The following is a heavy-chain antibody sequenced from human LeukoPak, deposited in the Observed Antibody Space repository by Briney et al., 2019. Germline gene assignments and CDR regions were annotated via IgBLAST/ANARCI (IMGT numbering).Heavy chain of an antibody. Sequence: GGSLRLSCAASGFTFSSYWMHWVRQAPGKGLEWVSVIYSGGSTYYADSVKGRFTISRENGKNSLYLQMNSLGVDDTAVYYCAREWRGIASHYHGMDLWGQGTTVTVSS. J-gene: IGHJ6*02. CDR1: GFTFSSYW. D-gene: IGHD6-6*01. V-gene: IGHV3-53*01. CDR3: AREWRGIASHYHGMDL. CDR2: IYSGGST.